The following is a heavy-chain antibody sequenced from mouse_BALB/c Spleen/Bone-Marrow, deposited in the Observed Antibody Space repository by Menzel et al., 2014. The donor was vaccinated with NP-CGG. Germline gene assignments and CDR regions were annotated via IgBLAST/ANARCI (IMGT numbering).Heavy chain of an antibody. D-gene: IGHD2-1*01. V-gene: IGHV1S126*01. Sequence: QVQLKHSGPQLVRPGASVKISCKASGYSFTSYWMHWVKQRPGQGLEWIGMIDPSDSETRLNQKFKDKATLTVDKSSSTAYMQLSSPTSEDSAVYYCASPSDGNPFAYWGQGTLVTVSA. J-gene: IGHJ3*01. CDR1: GYSFTSYW. CDR3: ASPSDGNPFAY. CDR2: IDPSDSET.